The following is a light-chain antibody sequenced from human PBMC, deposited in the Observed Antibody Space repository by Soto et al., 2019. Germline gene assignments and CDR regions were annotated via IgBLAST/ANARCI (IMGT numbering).Light chain of an antibody. Sequence: QSALTQPASVSGSPGQSITISCTGTSSDVGGYNYVPWYQQHPGKAPKLMIYEVSNRPSGVSNRFSGSKSGNTASLTISGLQAEDEAHYYCCSYGGRILVIFGEGTKLTVL. CDR2: EVS. V-gene: IGLV2-14*01. CDR1: SSDVGGYNY. CDR3: CSYGGRILVI. J-gene: IGLJ2*01.